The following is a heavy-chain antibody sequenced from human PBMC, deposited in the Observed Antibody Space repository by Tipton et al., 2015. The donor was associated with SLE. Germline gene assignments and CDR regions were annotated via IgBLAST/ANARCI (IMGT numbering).Heavy chain of an antibody. V-gene: IGHV3-48*01. CDR3: ARDSGGSDFDY. J-gene: IGHJ4*02. D-gene: IGHD3-16*01. CDR2: ISSSSSTI. CDR1: GFTFSSYS. Sequence: GSLRLSCAASGFTFSSYSMNWVRQAPGKGLEWVSYISSSSSTIYYADSVKGRFTISRDNAKNSLYLQMNSLRAEDTAVYYCARDSGGSDFDYWGQGALVTVSS.